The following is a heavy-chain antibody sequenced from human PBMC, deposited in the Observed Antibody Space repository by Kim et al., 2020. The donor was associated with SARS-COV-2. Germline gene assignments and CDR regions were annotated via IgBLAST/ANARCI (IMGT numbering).Heavy chain of an antibody. CDR3: ARQARVVTIIAVAGSFDY. CDR2: IYYSGST. V-gene: IGHV4-39*01. CDR1: GGSISSSSYY. D-gene: IGHD6-19*01. J-gene: IGHJ4*02. Sequence: SETLSLTCTVSGGSISSSSYYWGWIRQPPGKGLEWIGSIYYSGSTYYNPSLKSRVTISVDTSKNQFSLKLSSVTAADTAVYYCARQARVVTIIAVAGSFDYWGQGTLVTVSS.